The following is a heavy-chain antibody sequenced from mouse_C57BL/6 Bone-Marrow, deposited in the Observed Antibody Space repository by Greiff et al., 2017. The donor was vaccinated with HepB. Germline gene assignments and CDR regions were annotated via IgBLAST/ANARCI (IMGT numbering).Heavy chain of an antibody. Sequence: VQVVESGAELVKPGASVKMSCKASGYTFTSYWITWVKQRPGQGLEWIGDIYPGSGSTNYNEKFKSKATLTVDTSSSTAYMQLSSLTSEDSAVYYCARGLTGGFAYWGQGTLVTVSA. V-gene: IGHV1-55*01. CDR1: GYTFTSYW. J-gene: IGHJ3*01. CDR2: IYPGSGST. CDR3: ARGLTGGFAY. D-gene: IGHD4-1*01.